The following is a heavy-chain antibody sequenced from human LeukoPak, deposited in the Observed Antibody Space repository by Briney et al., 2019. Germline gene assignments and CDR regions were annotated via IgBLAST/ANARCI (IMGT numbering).Heavy chain of an antibody. CDR3: ARLALRNYPDDILTGYYFPLYYFDY. CDR1: GGSISSSSYY. D-gene: IGHD3-9*01. Sequence: SETLSLTCTVSGGSISSSSYYWGWIRQPPGKGLEWIGRIYYSGSTYYNPSLKSRVTISVDTSKNQFSLKLSSVTAADTAVYYCARLALRNYPDDILTGYYFPLYYFDYWGQGTLVTVSS. J-gene: IGHJ4*02. CDR2: IYYSGST. V-gene: IGHV4-39*01.